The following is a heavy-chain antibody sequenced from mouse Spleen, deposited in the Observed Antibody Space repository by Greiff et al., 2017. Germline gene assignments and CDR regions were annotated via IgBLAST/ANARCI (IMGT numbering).Heavy chain of an antibody. CDR1: GFNIKDYY. CDR3: ARERDDGYGSLFAY. D-gene: IGHD2-3*01. Sequence: EVKLMESGAELVKPGASVKLSCTASGFNIKDYYMHWVKQRTEQGLEWIGRIDPEDGETKYAPKFQGKATITADTSSNTAYLQLSSLTSEDTAVYYCARERDDGYGSLFAYWGQGTLVTVSA. CDR2: IDPEDGET. J-gene: IGHJ3*01. V-gene: IGHV14-2*01.